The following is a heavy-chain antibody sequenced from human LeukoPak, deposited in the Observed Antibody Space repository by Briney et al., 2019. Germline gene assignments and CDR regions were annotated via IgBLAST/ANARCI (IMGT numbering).Heavy chain of an antibody. CDR1: GYTFTSYA. V-gene: IGHV1-3*01. Sequence: GASVKVSCKASGYTFTSYAMHWVRQAPGQRLEWMGWINAGNGNTKYSQKFQGRVTITRDTSASTAYMELSSLRSEDTAVYYCARDSSGWYPDSHGMDVWGQGTTVTVSS. D-gene: IGHD6-19*01. CDR2: INAGNGNT. J-gene: IGHJ6*02. CDR3: ARDSSGWYPDSHGMDV.